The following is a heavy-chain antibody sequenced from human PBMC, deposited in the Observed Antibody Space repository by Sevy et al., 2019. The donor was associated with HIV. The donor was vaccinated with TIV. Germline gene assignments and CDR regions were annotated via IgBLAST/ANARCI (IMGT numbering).Heavy chain of an antibody. CDR2: TYYRSKWYN. D-gene: IGHD5-18*01. CDR3: ARDEDCGYDY. Sequence: SQTLSLTCGISGDSVTSKSVAWNWIRQSPSRGLEWLGRTYYRSKWYNDYAVSVKSRISINADTSKNQFSLQLNSVTPEDKAVYDCARDEDCGYDYWGQGTLVTVSS. V-gene: IGHV6-1*01. CDR1: GDSVTSKSVA. J-gene: IGHJ4*02.